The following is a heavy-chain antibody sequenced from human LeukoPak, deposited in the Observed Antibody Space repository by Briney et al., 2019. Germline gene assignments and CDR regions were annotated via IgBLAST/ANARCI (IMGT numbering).Heavy chain of an antibody. CDR1: GFTFRDYN. Sequence: GGSLRLSCAASGFTFRDYNMTWIRKAPGKGLEWEWVAYITSSGRSTLYADSVKGRFTISRDNAENSLYLQMNSLRPEDTAVYYCARVLRSVLTGTDAFDIWGQGTRVTVSS. CDR3: ARVLRSVLTGTDAFDI. J-gene: IGHJ3*02. V-gene: IGHV3-11*04. D-gene: IGHD2-21*02. CDR2: ITSSGRST.